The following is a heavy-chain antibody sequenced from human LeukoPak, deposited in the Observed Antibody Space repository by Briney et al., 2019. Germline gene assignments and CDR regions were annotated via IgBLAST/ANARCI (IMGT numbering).Heavy chain of an antibody. D-gene: IGHD1-26*01. Sequence: GGSLRLSCAASGFTFSRYWMHWVRQAPGKGLVWVSRIKPDGSSTAYADSVKGRFTISRDNAKNTLYLQMNSLRAEDTVVYYCARGIVGATTIDYWGQGTLVTVSS. CDR3: ARGIVGATTIDY. V-gene: IGHV3-74*01. CDR1: GFTFSRYW. CDR2: IKPDGSST. J-gene: IGHJ4*02.